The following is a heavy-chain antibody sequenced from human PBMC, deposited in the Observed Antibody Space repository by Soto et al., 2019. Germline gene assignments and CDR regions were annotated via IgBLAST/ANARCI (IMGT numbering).Heavy chain of an antibody. J-gene: IGHJ6*02. Sequence: GGFLRLSCAASGFTFSSYGMHWVRQAPGKGLEWVAVIWYDGSNKYYADSVKGRFTISRDNSKNTLYLQMNSLRAEDTAVYYCARGGGYDLDYYGMDVWGQGTTVTVSS. CDR1: GFTFSSYG. V-gene: IGHV3-33*01. CDR2: IWYDGSNK. D-gene: IGHD5-12*01. CDR3: ARGGGYDLDYYGMDV.